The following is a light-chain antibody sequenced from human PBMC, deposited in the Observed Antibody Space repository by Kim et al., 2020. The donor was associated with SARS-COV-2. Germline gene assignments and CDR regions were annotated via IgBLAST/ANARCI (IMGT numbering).Light chain of an antibody. CDR1: SSDIGSYDY. J-gene: IGLJ1*01. CDR2: DVS. V-gene: IGLV2-14*03. Sequence: GQSITISCTGNSSDIGSYDYVSWYQQHPGKAPKLIIYDVSNRPSGVSNRFSGSKSGNTASLTISGLQAEDEADYYCSSYTSSSTEVFGTGTKVTVL. CDR3: SSYTSSSTEV.